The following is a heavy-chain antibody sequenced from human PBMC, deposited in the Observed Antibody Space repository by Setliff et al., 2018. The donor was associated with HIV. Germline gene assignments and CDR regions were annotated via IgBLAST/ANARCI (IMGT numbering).Heavy chain of an antibody. J-gene: IGHJ4*02. V-gene: IGHV4-4*09. CDR3: ARLIHTGLLYFDY. Sequence: KASETRSLTCFVSGVSISGHFWGWIRQPPGKGLVWIGYIYTSGTTEYNPSLDSRVNISVDTSRDQFSLNLRSVTAADTALYFCARLIHTGLLYFDYWGLGMLVTVSS. CDR2: IYTSGTT. CDR1: GVSISGHF. D-gene: IGHD2-8*02.